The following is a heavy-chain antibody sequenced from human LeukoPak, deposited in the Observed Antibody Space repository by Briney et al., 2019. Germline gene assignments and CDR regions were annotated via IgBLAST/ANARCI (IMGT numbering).Heavy chain of an antibody. CDR1: GGSFSGYY. J-gene: IGHJ6*04. D-gene: IGHD4-17*01. V-gene: IGHV4-34*01. CDR3: ARGGDDYGDHYGMDV. Sequence: SETLSLTCAVYGGSFSGYYWSWIRQPPGKGLEWIGEINHSGSTNYNPSLKSRVTISVDTSKNQFSLKLSSVTAADTAMYYCARGGDDYGDHYGMDVWGKGTTVTVSS. CDR2: INHSGST.